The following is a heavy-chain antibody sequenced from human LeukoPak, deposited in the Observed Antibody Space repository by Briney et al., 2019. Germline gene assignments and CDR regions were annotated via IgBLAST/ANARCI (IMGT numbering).Heavy chain of an antibody. Sequence: GGSLRLSCAASGFTFSSYSMNWVRQAPGKGLEWVSSISSSSNYIYCADSLKGRFIISRDNVKNSLYLQMNSLRAEDTAVYYCARDHCSGGSCLDVWGKGTTVTVSS. CDR2: ISSSSNYI. D-gene: IGHD2-15*01. CDR3: ARDHCSGGSCLDV. V-gene: IGHV3-21*01. CDR1: GFTFSSYS. J-gene: IGHJ6*04.